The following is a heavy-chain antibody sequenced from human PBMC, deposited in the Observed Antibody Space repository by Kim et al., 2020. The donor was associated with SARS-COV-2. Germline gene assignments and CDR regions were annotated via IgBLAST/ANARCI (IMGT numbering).Heavy chain of an antibody. J-gene: IGHJ4*02. CDR3: ARRDFWSGYYDDY. V-gene: IGHV3-11*01. D-gene: IGHD3-3*01. Sequence: YADSVKGQFTISRDNAKNSLYLQMNSLRAEDTAVYYCARRDFWSGYYDDYWGQGTLVTVSS.